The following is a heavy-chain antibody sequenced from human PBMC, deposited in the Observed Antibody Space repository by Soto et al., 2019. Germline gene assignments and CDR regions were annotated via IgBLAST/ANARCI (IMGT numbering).Heavy chain of an antibody. V-gene: IGHV3-30*18. CDR3: AKDRGDIVVVPAAMQGGHYYYYYGMEG. D-gene: IGHD2-2*01. Sequence: GGSLRLSCAASGFTFSSYGMHWVRQAPGKGLEWVAVISYDGSNKYYADSVKGRFTISRDNSKNTLYLQMNSLRAEDTAVYYCAKDRGDIVVVPAAMQGGHYYYYYGMEGWGQGTTVTVSS. CDR2: ISYDGSNK. CDR1: GFTFSSYG. J-gene: IGHJ6*02.